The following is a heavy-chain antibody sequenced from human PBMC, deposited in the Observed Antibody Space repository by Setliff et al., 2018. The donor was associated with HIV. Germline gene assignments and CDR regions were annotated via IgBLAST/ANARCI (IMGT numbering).Heavy chain of an antibody. D-gene: IGHD6-13*01. CDR2: IKQDGSEK. V-gene: IGHV3-7*03. CDR1: GFTFGDDA. J-gene: IGHJ5*01. Sequence: GGSLRLSCTTSGFTFGDDAMSWFRQAPGKGLEWVAIIKQDGSEKYYVDSVKGRFTISRDNAKNSVYLQMNSLRADDTAVYYCAKGLSPITGVGTRFFDSWGQGTLVTVSS. CDR3: AKGLSPITGVGTRFFDS.